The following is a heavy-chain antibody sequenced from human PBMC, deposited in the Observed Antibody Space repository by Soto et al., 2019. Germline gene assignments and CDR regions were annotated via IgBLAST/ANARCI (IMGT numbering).Heavy chain of an antibody. D-gene: IGHD2-8*01. CDR1: GGSFSGYY. V-gene: IGHV4-34*01. Sequence: QVQLQQWGAGLLKPSETLSLTCAVYGGSFSGYYWSWIRQPPGKGLEWIGEINHSGSTNYNPSLKSRVTISVDTSKNQFSLKLSSVTAADTAVYYCARGLRLMVYANVLHFDYWGQGTLVTVSS. CDR2: INHSGST. CDR3: ARGLRLMVYANVLHFDY. J-gene: IGHJ4*02.